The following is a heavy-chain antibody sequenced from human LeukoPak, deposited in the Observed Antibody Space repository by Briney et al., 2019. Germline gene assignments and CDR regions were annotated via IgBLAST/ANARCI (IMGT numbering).Heavy chain of an antibody. V-gene: IGHV4-4*02. D-gene: IGHD6-13*01. Sequence: SETLSLTCAVSGGSISSTNWWSWVRQPPGKGLEWIGEINHSGSTNYNPSLKSRVTISVDTSKNQFSLKLSSVTAADTAVYYCARLSAAAKNYYYYYMDVWGKGTTVTISS. CDR2: INHSGST. CDR3: ARLSAAAKNYYYYYMDV. CDR1: GGSISSTNW. J-gene: IGHJ6*03.